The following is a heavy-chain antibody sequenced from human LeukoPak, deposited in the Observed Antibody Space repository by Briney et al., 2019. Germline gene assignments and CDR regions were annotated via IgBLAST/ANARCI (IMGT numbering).Heavy chain of an antibody. CDR2: VDGDIT. D-gene: IGHD7-27*01. J-gene: IGHJ4*02. V-gene: IGHV3-23*05. CDR1: GFTFRSYT. CDR3: AKDFKRDGNWEVDY. Sequence: PGVSLRLSCATSGFTFRSYTMSWVRQAPGKGQEWISHVDGDITQNTDPVRGRFTISRDNSTNTLYLQMNNVRAEDTAIYYCAKDFKRDGNWEVDYWGQGTLVTVSS.